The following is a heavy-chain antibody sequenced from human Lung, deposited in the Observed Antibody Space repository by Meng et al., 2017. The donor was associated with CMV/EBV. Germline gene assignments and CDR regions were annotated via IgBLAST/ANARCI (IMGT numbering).Heavy chain of an antibody. V-gene: IGHV3-30-3*01. CDR1: GFTFSSYA. J-gene: IGHJ6*02. D-gene: IGHD3-22*01. Sequence: GGSXRLSCAASGFTFSSYAMHWVRQAPGKGLEWVAVISYDGSNKYYADSVKGRFTISRDNSKNTLYLQMNSLRAEDTAVYYCARTQERYRVTMRVVVITEYYYGMDVXGQGXTVTVSS. CDR3: ARTQERYRVTMRVVVITEYYYGMDV. CDR2: ISYDGSNK.